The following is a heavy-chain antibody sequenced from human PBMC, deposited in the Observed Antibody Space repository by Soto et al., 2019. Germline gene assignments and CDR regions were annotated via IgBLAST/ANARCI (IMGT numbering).Heavy chain of an antibody. D-gene: IGHD6-19*01. Sequence: EVQLLESGGGLVQPGGSLRLSCAASGFTFSSYAMSWVRQAPGKGLEWVSVISVSGGTTYYADSVKGRFTFSKDNSQNALYLQMNCLRAEDTAVYYCAKTANGWFSAFDIWGQGTMVTVSS. CDR2: ISVSGGTT. J-gene: IGHJ3*02. CDR3: AKTANGWFSAFDI. V-gene: IGHV3-23*01. CDR1: GFTFSSYA.